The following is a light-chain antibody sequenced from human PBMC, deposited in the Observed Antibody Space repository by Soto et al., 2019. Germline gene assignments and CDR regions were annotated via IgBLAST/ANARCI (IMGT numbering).Light chain of an antibody. CDR1: SSNIGSNY. V-gene: IGLV1-47*01. CDR2: RNN. CDR3: AAWDDSLSGSYV. J-gene: IGLJ1*01. Sequence: HSVLTQAPSASGIPGQRVTISCSRSSSNIGSNYVYWYQQLLGTAPKLLIYRNNQRPSGVPDRFSGSKSGTSASLAISGLRSEDEADYYCAAWDDSLSGSYVFGTGTKVTVL.